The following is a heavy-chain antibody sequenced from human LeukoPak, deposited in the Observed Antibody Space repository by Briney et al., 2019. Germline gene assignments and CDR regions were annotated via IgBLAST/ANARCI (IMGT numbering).Heavy chain of an antibody. CDR2: IYTSGST. V-gene: IGHV4-4*07. CDR3: ARGSYYYDSSGYYYDYFDY. CDR1: GGSISSYY. Sequence: SETLSLTCTVSGGSISSYYWSWIRQPAGKGLKWIGRIYTSGSTNYNPSLKSRVTMSVDTSKNQFSLKLSSVTAADTAVYYCARGSYYYDSSGYYYDYFDYWGQGTLVTVSS. J-gene: IGHJ4*02. D-gene: IGHD3-22*01.